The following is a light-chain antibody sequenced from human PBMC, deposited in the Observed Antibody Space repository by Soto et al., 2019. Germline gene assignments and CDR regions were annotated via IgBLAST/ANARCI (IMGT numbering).Light chain of an antibody. CDR1: SSDVGTYNH. V-gene: IGLV2-8*01. CDR3: SSYADSNNYV. Sequence: QSALTQPPSASGPPGQSVTISCSGTSSDVGTYNHVSWYQQHPGKAPKLMIYEVSTRPSGVPDRFSGSKSGNTASLTVSGLQAEDEADYYCSSYADSNNYVFGTGTKLTVL. J-gene: IGLJ1*01. CDR2: EVS.